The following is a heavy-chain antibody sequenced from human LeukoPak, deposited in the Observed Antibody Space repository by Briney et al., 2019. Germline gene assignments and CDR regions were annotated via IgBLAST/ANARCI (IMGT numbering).Heavy chain of an antibody. V-gene: IGHV4-59*08. D-gene: IGHD3-10*01. CDR2: IYYSGST. J-gene: IGHJ4*02. CDR3: ARLKKDYGSGSYYKFDY. CDR1: GGPISSYY. Sequence: PSETLSLTCTVSGGPISSYYWSWIRQPPGKGLEWIGYIYYSGSTNYNPSLKSRVTISVDTSKNQFSLKLSSVTAADTAVYYCARLKKDYGSGSYYKFDYWGQGTLVTVSS.